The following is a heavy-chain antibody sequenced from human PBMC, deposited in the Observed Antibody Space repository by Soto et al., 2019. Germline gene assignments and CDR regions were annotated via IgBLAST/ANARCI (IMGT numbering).Heavy chain of an antibody. J-gene: IGHJ4*02. Sequence: QVQLVESGGGVVQPGRSLRLSCAASGFTFSSYGMHWVRQAPGKGLEWVAVIWYDGSNKHYADSVKGRLTISRDNSKNTLYVQMNSLRAEDTAVYYCARDLFGAEDYWGQGTLVTVSS. CDR3: ARDLFGAEDY. D-gene: IGHD3-10*01. CDR1: GFTFSSYG. V-gene: IGHV3-33*01. CDR2: IWYDGSNK.